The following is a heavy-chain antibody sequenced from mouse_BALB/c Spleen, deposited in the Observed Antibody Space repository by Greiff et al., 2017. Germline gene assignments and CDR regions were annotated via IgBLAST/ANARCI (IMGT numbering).Heavy chain of an antibody. CDR3: AREEDGNYFDY. CDR1: GYTFTDYW. Sequence: VQLQQSGAELVMPGASVKMSCKASGYTFTDYWMHWVKQRPGQGLEWIGAIDTSDSYTSYNQKFKGKATLTVDESSSTAYMQLSSLTSEDSAVYYCAREEDGNYFDYWGQGTTLTVSS. D-gene: IGHD2-1*01. CDR2: IDTSDSYT. V-gene: IGHV1-69*01. J-gene: IGHJ2*01.